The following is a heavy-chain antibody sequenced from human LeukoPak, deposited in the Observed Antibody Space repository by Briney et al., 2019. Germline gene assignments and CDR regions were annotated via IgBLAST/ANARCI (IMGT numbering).Heavy chain of an antibody. Sequence: PGGSLRLSCAASGFTFSSYAMTWVRQPPGKGLEWVSAINDRGDHTYYTDSVRGRFTISRDNAKNSLYLQMNNLRAEDTAVYYCARGGAARPDYWGQGTLVTVSS. J-gene: IGHJ4*02. CDR2: INDRGDHT. CDR3: ARGGAARPDY. D-gene: IGHD6-6*01. CDR1: GFTFSSYA. V-gene: IGHV3-23*01.